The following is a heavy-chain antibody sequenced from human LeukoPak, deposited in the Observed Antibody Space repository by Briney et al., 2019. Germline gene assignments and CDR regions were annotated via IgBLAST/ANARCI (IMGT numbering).Heavy chain of an antibody. CDR1: GYIFTSYW. D-gene: IGHD5-18*01. Sequence: GXSLEISCQGSGYIFTSYWIGWVRQLPGKGLEWMGIIYPGDSDTRYSPSFQGQVTISADKSISTAYLQWSSLKASDTAMYYCARRNGYSYVDYWGQGTLVTVSS. CDR2: IYPGDSDT. CDR3: ARRNGYSYVDY. V-gene: IGHV5-51*01. J-gene: IGHJ4*02.